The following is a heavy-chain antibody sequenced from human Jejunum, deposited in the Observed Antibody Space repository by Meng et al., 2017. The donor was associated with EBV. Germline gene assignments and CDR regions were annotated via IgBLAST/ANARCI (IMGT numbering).Heavy chain of an antibody. D-gene: IGHD4-17*01. V-gene: IGHV2-5*02. J-gene: IGHJ5*02. Sequence: QITLKESGPTLVKPXQTLTLTCTFSGFSLNTHGVGVGWIRQPPGKALEWLALIYWDDDKRYSLSLRSRLTITKDTSKNQVVLTMANMDPVDTATYYCAHSLMSMTTLTRYLDPWGQGTLVTVSS. CDR1: GFSLNTHGVG. CDR2: IYWDDDK. CDR3: AHSLMSMTTLTRYLDP.